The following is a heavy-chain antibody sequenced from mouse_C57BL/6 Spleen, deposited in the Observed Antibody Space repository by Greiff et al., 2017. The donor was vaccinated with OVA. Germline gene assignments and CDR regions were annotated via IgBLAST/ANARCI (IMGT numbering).Heavy chain of an antibody. J-gene: IGHJ3*01. CDR1: GYTFTDYY. CDR3: AREGGELGRS. Sequence: VQLQQSGPVLVKPGASVKMSCKASGYTFTDYYMNWVKQSHGKSLEWIGVINPYNGGTSYNQKFKGKATLTVDKSSSTAYMELNSLTSEDSAVYYCAREGGELGRSWGQGTLVTVSA. CDR2: INPYNGGT. V-gene: IGHV1-19*01. D-gene: IGHD4-1*01.